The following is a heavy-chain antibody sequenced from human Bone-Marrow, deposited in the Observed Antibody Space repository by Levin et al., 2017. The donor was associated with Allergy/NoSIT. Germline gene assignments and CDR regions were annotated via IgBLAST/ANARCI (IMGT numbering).Heavy chain of an antibody. CDR2: VFYTGST. CDR1: GGSLTSGRDY. V-gene: IGHV4-39*01. D-gene: IGHD5-18*01. Sequence: KSSETLSLTCSVSGGSLTSGRDYWGWIRQPPGKGLEWIGNVFYTGSTYSNPSLNSRVTISVDTSKNQFSLRLNSVTAADTAIYYCARQGYNYGLDYWGQGTLVTVSS. J-gene: IGHJ4*02. CDR3: ARQGYNYGLDY.